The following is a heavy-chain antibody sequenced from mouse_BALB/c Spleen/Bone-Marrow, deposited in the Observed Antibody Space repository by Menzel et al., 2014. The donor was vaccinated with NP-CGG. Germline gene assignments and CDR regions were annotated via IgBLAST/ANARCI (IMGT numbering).Heavy chain of an antibody. Sequence: VQLQQSGAELGMPGASVKMSCKASGYTFTDNWIYWLKQRPGQGLEWIGAIDTSDSYTNYNQKFMGKASLTVDASSSTAYMQVSSLTSDDSAVYYCARGGHDFSLDYWGQGTSVTVSS. V-gene: IGHV1-69*01. J-gene: IGHJ4*01. CDR1: GYTFTDNW. CDR2: IDTSDSYT. CDR3: ARGGHDFSLDY. D-gene: IGHD2-4*01.